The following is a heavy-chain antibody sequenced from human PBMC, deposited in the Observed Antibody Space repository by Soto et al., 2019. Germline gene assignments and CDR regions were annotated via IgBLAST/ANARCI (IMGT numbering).Heavy chain of an antibody. CDR3: TRLAVGLTDDY. D-gene: IGHD2-21*02. Sequence: EVQLVESGGGLVQPGGSLRLSCAASRFTFSSDWMSWVRQAPGKGLEWVANIKEDGSQQYYVDSVKGRFTVSGDNAKNSLYLQMNSLRAEDTALYYGTRLAVGLTDDYGGQGTLVTVSS. J-gene: IGHJ4*02. V-gene: IGHV3-7*01. CDR2: IKEDGSQQ. CDR1: RFTFSSDW.